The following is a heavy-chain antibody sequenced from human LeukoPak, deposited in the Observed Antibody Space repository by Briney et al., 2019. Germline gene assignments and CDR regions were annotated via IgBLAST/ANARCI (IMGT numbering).Heavy chain of an antibody. CDR3: AGSRESSGSYDF. Sequence: GESLKISCKGSGFSFTSYWIGLVRQLPGKGLEWMGIIFPDDSDTRYSPSFQGQVTISADTSITTAYLQWSSLKASDTAMYYCAGSRESSGSYDFWGQGTLVTVSS. V-gene: IGHV5-51*01. CDR1: GFSFTSYW. J-gene: IGHJ4*02. D-gene: IGHD3-22*01. CDR2: IFPDDSDT.